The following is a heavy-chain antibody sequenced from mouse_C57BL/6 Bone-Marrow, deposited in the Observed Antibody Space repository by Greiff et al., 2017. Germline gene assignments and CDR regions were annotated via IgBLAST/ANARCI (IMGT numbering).Heavy chain of an antibody. CDR3: VRHYYGYDGYAMDY. CDR2: IRSKSNNYAT. Sequence: EVQGVESGGGLVQPKGSLKLSCAASGFSFNTYAMNWVRQAPGKGLEWVARIRSKSNNYATYYADSVKDRFTISSDDSESMLYLQMNILKTEDTAMYCCVRHYYGYDGYAMDYWGQGTSVTVSS. J-gene: IGHJ4*01. CDR1: GFSFNTYA. V-gene: IGHV10-1*01. D-gene: IGHD2-2*01.